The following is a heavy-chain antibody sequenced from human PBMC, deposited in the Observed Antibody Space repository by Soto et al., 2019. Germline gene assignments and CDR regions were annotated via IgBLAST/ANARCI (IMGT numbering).Heavy chain of an antibody. J-gene: IGHJ6*02. CDR2: INHSGST. D-gene: IGHD2-8*01. CDR1: GGSFSGYY. CDR3: ARPNHYYYYGMDV. V-gene: IGHV4-34*01. Sequence: SETLSLTCAVYGGSFSGYYWSWIRQPPGKGLEWIGEINHSGSTNYNPSLKSRVTISVDTSKNQFSLKLSSVTAADTAVYYCARPNHYYYYGMDVWGQGTTVTVSS.